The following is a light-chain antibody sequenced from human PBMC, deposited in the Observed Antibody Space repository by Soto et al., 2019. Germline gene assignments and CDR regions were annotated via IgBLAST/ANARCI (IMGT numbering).Light chain of an antibody. CDR1: SSDVGGYNS. V-gene: IGLV2-14*03. CDR2: DVS. Sequence: QSALTQPASVSGSPGQSITISCTGTSSDVGGYNSVSWYQQHPGKAPKLMIYDVSNRPSGVSDRFSGSKSGNTASLTISGLQAEDEADYYCSSYTSTSARAFGGGTKLTVL. J-gene: IGLJ2*01. CDR3: SSYTSTSARA.